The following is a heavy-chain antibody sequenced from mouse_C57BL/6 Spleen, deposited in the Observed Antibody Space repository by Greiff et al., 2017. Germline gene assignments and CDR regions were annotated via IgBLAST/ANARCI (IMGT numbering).Heavy chain of an antibody. CDR1: GYAFSSYW. J-gene: IGHJ2*01. CDR2: IYPGDGDT. Sequence: QVQLQQSGAELVKPGASVKISCKASGYAFSSYWMNWVKQRPGKGLEWIGQIYPGDGDTNYNGKFKGKATLTADKSSSTAYMQLSSLTSEDSAVYCCARSTTVVAPDYWGQGTTLTVSS. CDR3: ARSTTVVAPDY. V-gene: IGHV1-80*01. D-gene: IGHD1-1*01.